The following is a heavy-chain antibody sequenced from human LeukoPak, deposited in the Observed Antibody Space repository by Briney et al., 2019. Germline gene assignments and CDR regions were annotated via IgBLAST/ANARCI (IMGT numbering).Heavy chain of an antibody. CDR1: GGTFSSYA. D-gene: IGHD2-2*01. Sequence: SVKVSCKASGGTFSSYAISWVRQAPGQGLEWMGGIIPIFGTANYAQKFQGRVTITADESTSTAYMELSSLRSEDTAVYYCARGGAGVVVPAAPGGWFDPWGQGALVTVSS. CDR2: IIPIFGTA. CDR3: ARGGAGVVVPAAPGGWFDP. J-gene: IGHJ5*02. V-gene: IGHV1-69*01.